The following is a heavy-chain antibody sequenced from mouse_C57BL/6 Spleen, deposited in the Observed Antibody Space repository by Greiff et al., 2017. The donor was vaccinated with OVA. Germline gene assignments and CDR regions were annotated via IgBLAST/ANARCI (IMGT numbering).Heavy chain of an antibody. Sequence: VQLQESGGDLVKPGGSLKLSCAASGFTFSSYGMSWVRQTPDQRLEWVATISSGGSYTYYPDSVKGRFTISRDNAKNTLYLQMSSLKSEDTAMYYCARGATVVEGDYLDYWGQGTTLTVSS. V-gene: IGHV5-6*01. CDR2: ISSGGSYT. CDR3: ARGATVVEGDYLDY. J-gene: IGHJ2*01. D-gene: IGHD1-1*01. CDR1: GFTFSSYG.